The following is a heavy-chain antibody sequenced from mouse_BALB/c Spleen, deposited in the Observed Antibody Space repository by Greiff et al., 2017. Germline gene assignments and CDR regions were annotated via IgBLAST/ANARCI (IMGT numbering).Heavy chain of an antibody. J-gene: IGHJ2*01. Sequence: EVQVVESGGGLVQPGGSLKLSCAASGFTFSSYTMSWVRQTPEKRLEWVAYISNGGGSTYYPDTVKGRFTISRDNAKNTLYLQMSSLKSEDTAMYYCARHSLAFDYWGQGTTLTVSS. CDR1: GFTFSSYT. CDR2: ISNGGGST. D-gene: IGHD6-2*01. V-gene: IGHV5-12-2*01. CDR3: ARHSLAFDY.